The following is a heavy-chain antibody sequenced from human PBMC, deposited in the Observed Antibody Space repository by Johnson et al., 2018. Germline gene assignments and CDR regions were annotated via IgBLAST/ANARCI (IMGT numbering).Heavy chain of an antibody. CDR3: ARAQGRAGTTPPYYYYMDV. Sequence: VQLLESGGGVVQPGRSLRLSCAASGFTFSSYAMHWVRQAPGKGLEWVAVISYDGSNKYYADSVKGRFTISRDNSKNTLYLQMNSLRAEDTAVYYCARAQGRAGTTPPYYYYMDVWGKGTTVTVSS. V-gene: IGHV3-30-3*01. CDR2: ISYDGSNK. D-gene: IGHD1-7*01. CDR1: GFTFSSYA. J-gene: IGHJ6*03.